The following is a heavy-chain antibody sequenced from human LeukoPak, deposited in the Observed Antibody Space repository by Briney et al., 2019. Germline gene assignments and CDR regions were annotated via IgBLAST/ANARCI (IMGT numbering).Heavy chain of an antibody. V-gene: IGHV3-48*04. Sequence: GGSLRLSCAASGFTFRDYGFNWVRQAPGKGLEWVSYISFSVNTKYYGDSVKGRFTISRDNAKNSLYLHMDSLRAEDTAVYYCARGAYSSGWAYFDHWGQGTLVTVSS. CDR1: GFTFRDYG. CDR3: ARGAYSSGWAYFDH. D-gene: IGHD6-19*01. J-gene: IGHJ4*02. CDR2: ISFSVNTK.